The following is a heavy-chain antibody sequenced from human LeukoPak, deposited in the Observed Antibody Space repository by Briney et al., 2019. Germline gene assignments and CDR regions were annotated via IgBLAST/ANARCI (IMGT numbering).Heavy chain of an antibody. J-gene: IGHJ4*02. V-gene: IGHV5-51*01. CDR3: AGHRYCSGTYYPDY. CDR2: IYPGDSDT. D-gene: IGHD3-10*01. CDR1: GYSFTTYW. Sequence: GESLKISCKGSGYSFTTYWIGWVRQMPGKGLEWMGIIYPGDSDTRYSPSFQGQVTISADKSISTAYLQWNSLKASDTAMYYCAGHRYCSGTYYPDYWGQGTLVTVSS.